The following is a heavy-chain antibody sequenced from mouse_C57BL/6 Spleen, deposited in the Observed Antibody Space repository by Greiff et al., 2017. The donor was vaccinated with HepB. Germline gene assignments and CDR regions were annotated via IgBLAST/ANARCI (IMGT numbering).Heavy chain of an antibody. Sequence: QVQLQHPGAELVKPGASVKLSCKASGYTFTSYRMQWVKQRPGQGLEWIGEIDPSDSYTNYNQKFKGKATLTVDTSSSTAYMQLSSLTSEDSAVYYCARFFNWDFDYWGQGTTLTVSS. CDR2: IDPSDSYT. V-gene: IGHV1-50*01. D-gene: IGHD4-1*01. J-gene: IGHJ2*01. CDR1: GYTFTSYR. CDR3: ARFFNWDFDY.